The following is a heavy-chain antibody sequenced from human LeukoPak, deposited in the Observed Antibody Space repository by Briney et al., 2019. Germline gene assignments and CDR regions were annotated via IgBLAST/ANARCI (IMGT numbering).Heavy chain of an antibody. Sequence: PGGSLRLSCAASGFTFSSYEMNWVRQAPGKGLEWVSYISSSGSTIYYADSVKGRFTISRDNAKNSLYLQMNSLRAEDTAVYYCASSMGGYDSDYWGQGTLVTVSP. D-gene: IGHD5-12*01. CDR3: ASSMGGYDSDY. J-gene: IGHJ4*02. CDR1: GFTFSSYE. CDR2: ISSSGSTI. V-gene: IGHV3-48*03.